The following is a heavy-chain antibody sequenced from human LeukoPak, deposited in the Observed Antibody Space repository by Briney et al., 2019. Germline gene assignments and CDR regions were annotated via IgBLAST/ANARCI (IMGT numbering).Heavy chain of an antibody. D-gene: IGHD3-3*01. CDR3: AYNRITIFGVVDHAFDI. CDR2: ISAYNGNT. V-gene: IGHV1-18*01. CDR1: GGTFSSYA. Sequence: ASVKVPCKASGGTFSSYAISWVRQAPGQGLEWMGWISAYNGNTNYAQKLQGRVTMTTDTSTSTAYMELRSLRSDDTAVYYCAYNRITIFGVVDHAFDIWGQGTMVTVSS. J-gene: IGHJ3*02.